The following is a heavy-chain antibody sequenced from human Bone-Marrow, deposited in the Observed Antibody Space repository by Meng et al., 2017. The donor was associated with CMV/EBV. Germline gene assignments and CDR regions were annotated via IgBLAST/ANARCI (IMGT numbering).Heavy chain of an antibody. CDR3: ARESPYCSSASCSNFEY. J-gene: IGHJ4*02. CDR2: ISAYNGNT. CDR1: GYTFTSYG. V-gene: IGHV1-18*01. Sequence: ASVKVSCKASGYTFTSYGISWVRQAPGQGLEGMGWISAYNGNTNYAQKLQGRVTMTTDTSTSTAYMELRSLRADVTAVYYCARESPYCSSASCSNFEYWGQGTLVTVSS. D-gene: IGHD2-2*01.